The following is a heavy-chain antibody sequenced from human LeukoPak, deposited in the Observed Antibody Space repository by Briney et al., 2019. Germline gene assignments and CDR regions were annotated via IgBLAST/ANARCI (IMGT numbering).Heavy chain of an antibody. CDR3: ARGSNSDDSSDFDH. Sequence: GGPLTLSCAASGFTFNNARGNWVRHAPGKGLEWLSHITSKTHGATTQYAAPVKGRFTISRDDSRNTLYLQMNSLRTEDTALYYCARGSNSDDSSDFDHWGQGTLVTVSS. V-gene: IGHV3-15*07. D-gene: IGHD3-22*01. J-gene: IGHJ4*02. CDR2: ITSKTHGATT. CDR1: GFTFNNAR.